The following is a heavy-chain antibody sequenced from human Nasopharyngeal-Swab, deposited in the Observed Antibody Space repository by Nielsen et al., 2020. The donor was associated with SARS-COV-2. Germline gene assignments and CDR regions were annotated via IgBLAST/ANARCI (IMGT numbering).Heavy chain of an antibody. CDR2: IWYDGSNK. D-gene: IGHD1-1*01. J-gene: IGHJ4*02. CDR3: ARDEAGTANSGFDY. V-gene: IGHV3-33*01. CDR1: GFTFSTFD. Sequence: GGSLRLSCAASGFTFSTFDMHWVRQAPGKGLEWVAVIWYDGSNKYYADSVKGRFTISRDNSKNTLYLQMNSLRAEDTAIYYCARDEAGTANSGFDYWGQGTLVTVSS.